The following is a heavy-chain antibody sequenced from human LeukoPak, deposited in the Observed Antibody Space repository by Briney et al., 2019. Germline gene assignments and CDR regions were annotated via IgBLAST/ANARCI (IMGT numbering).Heavy chain of an antibody. CDR3: ATNQTAGGHRFDY. V-gene: IGHV3-23*01. CDR1: GFTFSSFA. J-gene: IGHJ4*02. D-gene: IGHD1-14*01. Sequence: PGGSLRLSCAASGFTFSSFAMSWVRRAPGKGLDWVSAIRGSGSSTSYADSVKGRFTISRDNSKNTLYLQMNSLRAEDTAVYYCATNQTAGGHRFDYWGQGTLVTFSS. CDR2: IRGSGSST.